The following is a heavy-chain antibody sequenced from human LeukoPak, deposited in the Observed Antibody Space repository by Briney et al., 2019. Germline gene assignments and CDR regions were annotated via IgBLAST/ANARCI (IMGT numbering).Heavy chain of an antibody. CDR2: ISGSGGRT. D-gene: IGHD3-10*01. V-gene: IGHV3-23*01. CDR1: GFTFSDYY. Sequence: GGSLRLSCAASGFTFSDYYMSWIRQAPGKGLEWVSTISGSGGRTYYADSVRGRLRISRDNSKNTLYLQMNSLRVEDTAVYYCAKDALYYFGSGGDYWGQGTLVTVSS. CDR3: AKDALYYFGSGGDY. J-gene: IGHJ4*02.